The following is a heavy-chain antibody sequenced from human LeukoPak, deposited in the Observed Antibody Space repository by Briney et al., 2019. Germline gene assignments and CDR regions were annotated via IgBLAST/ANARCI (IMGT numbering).Heavy chain of an antibody. CDR3: ARLDRYYYGMDV. CDR1: GGSISDHF. J-gene: IGHJ6*02. Sequence: SETLSLTCTVSGGSISDHFWSWIRQPPGKGLEWIGYIYYSGSINYNPSLKSRVTISIDTSKIQFSLTLSSVTAADTAVYYCARLDRYYYGMDVWGQGTTVTLSS. D-gene: IGHD3/OR15-3a*01. CDR2: IYYSGSI. V-gene: IGHV4-59*11.